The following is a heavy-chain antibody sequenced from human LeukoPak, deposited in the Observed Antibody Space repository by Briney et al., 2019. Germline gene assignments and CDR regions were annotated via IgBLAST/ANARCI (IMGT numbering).Heavy chain of an antibody. D-gene: IGHD3-10*01. J-gene: IGHJ4*02. CDR1: GFTFNNYA. Sequence: TGGSLRLSCAASGFTFNNYAMNWVRQAPGKGLEWVSAICGSGDTPYYADSVKGRFTISRDNSKNTLYLQMNSLRAEDTAVYYCANTMIRGVMSVWGQGTLVTVSS. V-gene: IGHV3-23*01. CDR3: ANTMIRGVMSV. CDR2: ICGSGDTP.